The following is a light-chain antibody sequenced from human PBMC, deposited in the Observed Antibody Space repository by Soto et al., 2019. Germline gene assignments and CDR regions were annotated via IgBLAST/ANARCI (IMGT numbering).Light chain of an antibody. CDR1: QSVSSY. CDR2: DAS. J-gene: IGKJ1*01. Sequence: EIVWTQSPANLSLSPGERATLSCRASQSVSSYLAWYQQKPGQAPRLLIYDASNRATGIPARFSGSGSGTDFTLTISSLEPEDFAVYYCQQRSNWPSTWTFGQGTKVEIK. CDR3: QQRSNWPSTWT. V-gene: IGKV3-11*01.